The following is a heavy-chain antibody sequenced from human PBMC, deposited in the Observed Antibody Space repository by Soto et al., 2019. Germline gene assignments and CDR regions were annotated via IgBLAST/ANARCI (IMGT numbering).Heavy chain of an antibody. V-gene: IGHV3-33*08. J-gene: IGHJ4*02. CDR1: CSPLSTDG. Sequence: SRADSCSPLSTDGMHWVRQAPGKGLDWVAVIWYDGSNKDYADSVKGRLTISRDNSKNTLYLQMNNLRADDTAVYYCASSINWGQGTLVTVSS. CDR3: ASSIN. CDR2: IWYDGSNK.